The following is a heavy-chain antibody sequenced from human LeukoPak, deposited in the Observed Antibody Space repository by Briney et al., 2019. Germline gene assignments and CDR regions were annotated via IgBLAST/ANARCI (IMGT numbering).Heavy chain of an antibody. J-gene: IGHJ4*02. Sequence: PGASLRLSCAASGFTFSSHAMSWVRQAPGKGLEWVSAISGSGGSTYYADSVKGRFTISRDNSKNTLYLQMNSLRAEDTAVYYCANHPGRGYGYLDYWGQGTLVTVSS. V-gene: IGHV3-23*01. CDR3: ANHPGRGYGYLDY. D-gene: IGHD3-10*01. CDR2: ISGSGGST. CDR1: GFTFSSHA.